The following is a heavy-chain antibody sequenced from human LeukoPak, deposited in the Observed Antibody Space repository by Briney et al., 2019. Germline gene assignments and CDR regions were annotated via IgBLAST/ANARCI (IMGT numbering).Heavy chain of an antibody. CDR3: ARRAGYYYFDY. Sequence: SETLSPTCTVSGGSISSYYWSWIRQPPGKGLEWIGYIYYSGSTNYNPSLKSRVTISVDTSKNQFSLKLSSVTAADTAVYYCARRAGYYYFDYWGQGTLVTVSS. CDR1: GGSISSYY. CDR2: IYYSGST. D-gene: IGHD1-1*01. J-gene: IGHJ4*02. V-gene: IGHV4-59*08.